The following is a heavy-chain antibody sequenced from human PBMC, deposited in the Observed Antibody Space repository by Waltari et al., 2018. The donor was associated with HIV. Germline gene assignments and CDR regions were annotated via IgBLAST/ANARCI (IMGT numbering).Heavy chain of an antibody. D-gene: IGHD3-22*01. CDR1: GNLFPDNY. CDR2: INPSSGGT. Sequence: QVQLVQSGAEVKKPGASVKVSCKASGNLFPDNYIHWVRQAPGQGLEWMGWINPSSGGTNSAQKFQGRVTMTWDTSINTAYMELSGLRSDDTAVYFCARDRSIVSRHYDNAVAPYFDNWGRGTLVSVSS. CDR3: ARDRSIVSRHYDNAVAPYFDN. V-gene: IGHV1-2*02. J-gene: IGHJ4*02.